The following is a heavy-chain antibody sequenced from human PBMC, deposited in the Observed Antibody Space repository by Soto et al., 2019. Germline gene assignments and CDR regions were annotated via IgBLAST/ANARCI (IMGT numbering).Heavy chain of an antibody. Sequence: ASVKVSCKASGYTFTSYGISWVRRAPGQGLEWMGWISAYNGNTNYAQKLQGRVTMTTDTSTSTAYMELRSLRSDDTAVYYCAREDSGYSYGFPTYYYYGMDVWGQGTTVTVSS. V-gene: IGHV1-18*01. CDR3: AREDSGYSYGFPTYYYYGMDV. CDR1: GYTFTSYG. D-gene: IGHD5-18*01. J-gene: IGHJ6*02. CDR2: ISAYNGNT.